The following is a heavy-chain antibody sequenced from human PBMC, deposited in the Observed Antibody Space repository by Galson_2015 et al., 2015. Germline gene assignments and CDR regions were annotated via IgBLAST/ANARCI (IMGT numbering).Heavy chain of an antibody. CDR1: GGSISSYY. D-gene: IGHD1-26*01. CDR3: AITRVGAAYFDY. Sequence: SETLSLTCTVSGGSISSYYWSWIRQPPGKGLEWIGYIYYSGSTNYNPSLKSRVTISVDTSKNQFSLELSSVTAADTAVYYCAITRVGAAYFDYWGQGTLVTVSS. V-gene: IGHV4-59*01. CDR2: IYYSGST. J-gene: IGHJ4*02.